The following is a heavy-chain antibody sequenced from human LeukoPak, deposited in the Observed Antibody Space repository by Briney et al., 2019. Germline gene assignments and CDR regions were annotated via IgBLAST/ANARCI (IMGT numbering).Heavy chain of an antibody. V-gene: IGHV4-34*01. J-gene: IGHJ4*02. CDR1: GGSFSGYY. Sequence: PSETLSLTCAVYGGSFSGYYWSWIRQPPGKGLEWIGEINHSGSTNYNPSLKSRVTLSVDTSKNQFSLKLSSVTAADTAVYYCARNGAYCGGDCYSDYWGQGTLVTVSS. CDR2: INHSGST. D-gene: IGHD2-21*01. CDR3: ARNGAYCGGDCYSDY.